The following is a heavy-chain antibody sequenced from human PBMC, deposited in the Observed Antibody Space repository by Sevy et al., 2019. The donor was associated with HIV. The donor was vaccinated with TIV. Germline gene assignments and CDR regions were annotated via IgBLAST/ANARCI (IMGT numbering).Heavy chain of an antibody. D-gene: IGHD6-13*01. CDR1: GDSLSSNDYY. J-gene: IGHJ4*02. CDR2: IYYSGST. V-gene: IGHV4-39*02. CDR3: AREGPRIAQFDY. Sequence: SETLSLTCTVSGDSLSSNDYYWAWIRQPPGKGLDWIGSIYYSGSTYYNPSLQSRVTISVDTSKNQSSLKLRSVTAADTAVYYCAREGPRIAQFDYWGQGTLVTVSS.